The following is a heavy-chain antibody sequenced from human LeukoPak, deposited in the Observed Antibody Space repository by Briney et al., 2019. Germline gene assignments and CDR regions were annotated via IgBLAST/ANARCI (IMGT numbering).Heavy chain of an antibody. J-gene: IGHJ6*03. V-gene: IGHV4-4*07. CDR1: GGSISSYY. Sequence: SETLSLTCTVSGGSISSYYWSWIRQLAGKGLEWIGRIYTSGSTNYNPSLKSRVTMSVDTSKNQFSLKLSSVTAADTAVYYCARGYYYGSGMYYYYYMDVWGKGTTVTISS. CDR3: ARGYYYGSGMYYYYYMDV. CDR2: IYTSGST. D-gene: IGHD3-10*01.